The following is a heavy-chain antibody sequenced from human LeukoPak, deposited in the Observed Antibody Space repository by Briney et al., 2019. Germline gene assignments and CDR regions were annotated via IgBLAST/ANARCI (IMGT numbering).Heavy chain of an antibody. Sequence: SVKVSCKASGGTFSSYAISWVRQAPGQGLEWMGGIIPIFGTANYAQKFQGRVTITRDTSASTAYMELSSLRSEDTAVYYCARKGLYYYDSSGSLGAFDIWGQGTMVTVSS. CDR3: ARKGLYYYDSSGSLGAFDI. D-gene: IGHD3-22*01. V-gene: IGHV1-69*05. CDR2: IIPIFGTA. J-gene: IGHJ3*02. CDR1: GGTFSSYA.